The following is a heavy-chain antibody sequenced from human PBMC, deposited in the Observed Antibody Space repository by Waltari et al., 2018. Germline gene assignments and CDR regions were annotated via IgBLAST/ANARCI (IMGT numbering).Heavy chain of an antibody. V-gene: IGHV4-38-2*02. CDR3: ARDPGYYDTSGYPAYFDY. CDR2: IYFSGST. CDR1: GYSISSGYY. D-gene: IGHD3-22*01. Sequence: QVQLQESGPGLVKPSETLSLTCTVSGYSISSGYYWGWIRQPPGKGLEWIWSIYFSGSTYYNPSLKSRVTISVDTSKNQFSLKLSSVTAADTAVYYCARDPGYYDTSGYPAYFDYWGQGTLVTVSS. J-gene: IGHJ4*02.